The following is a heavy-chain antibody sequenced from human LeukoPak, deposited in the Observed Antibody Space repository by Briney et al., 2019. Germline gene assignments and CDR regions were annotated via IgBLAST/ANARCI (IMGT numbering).Heavy chain of an antibody. CDR1: GFIFTHYW. Sequence: GESLKISCKGSGFIFTHYWIGWVRQMPGKGLEWMGIIYPGDSDTRHSPSFQGQVTISADKSISTAYLQWSSLKASDTAMYYCARQSLVVGATDFDYWGQGTLVTVSS. J-gene: IGHJ4*02. V-gene: IGHV5-51*01. CDR3: ARQSLVVGATDFDY. D-gene: IGHD1-26*01. CDR2: IYPGDSDT.